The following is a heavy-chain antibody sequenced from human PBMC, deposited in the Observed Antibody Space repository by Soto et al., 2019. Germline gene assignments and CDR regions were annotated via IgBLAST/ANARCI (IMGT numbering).Heavy chain of an antibody. CDR3: ARDSSGYYYRWIDP. V-gene: IGHV4-59*12. CDR2: IYYSGST. Sequence: SETLSLTCTVSGGSISSYYWSWIRQPPGKGLEWIGYIYYSGSTNYNPSLKSRVTISVDTSKNQFSLKLSSVTAADAAVYYCARDSSGYYYRWIDPWGQGTLVTVSS. D-gene: IGHD3-22*01. J-gene: IGHJ5*02. CDR1: GGSISSYY.